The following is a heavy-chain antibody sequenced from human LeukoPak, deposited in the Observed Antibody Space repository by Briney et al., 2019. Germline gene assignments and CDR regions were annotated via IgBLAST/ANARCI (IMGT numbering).Heavy chain of an antibody. D-gene: IGHD1-14*01. V-gene: IGHV4-39*01. J-gene: IGHJ4*02. CDR3: ARHSDSVTGSIDF. CDR2: VYYSGTA. CDR1: GGSITNDHYY. Sequence: PSETLSLTCIVSGGSITNDHYYWGWIRQSPGKGLDWIGTVYYSGTAYYNPSLKSRVTFSVDTSKNQFSLKLSSVTPTDTAVYFCARHSDSVTGSIDFWGRGTLVTVSS.